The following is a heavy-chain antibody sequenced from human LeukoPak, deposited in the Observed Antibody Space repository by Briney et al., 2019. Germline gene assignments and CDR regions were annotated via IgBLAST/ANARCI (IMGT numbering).Heavy chain of an antibody. CDR2: INTGNGNT. J-gene: IGHJ4*02. CDR1: GYTFTSYA. CDR3: ARGIGVPYYFDY. D-gene: IGHD2-2*01. V-gene: IGHV1-3*03. Sequence: ASVKVSCKASGYTFTSYAMHWVRQAPGQRLEWMGWINTGNGNTKYSQEFQGRVTITRDTSASTAYMELSSLRSEDMAVYYCARGIGVPYYFDYWGQGTLVTVSS.